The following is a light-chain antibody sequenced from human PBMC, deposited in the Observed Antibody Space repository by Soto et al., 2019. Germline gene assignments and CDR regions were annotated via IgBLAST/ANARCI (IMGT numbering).Light chain of an antibody. Sequence: QSALTQPASVSGSPGQSITISCTGTRSDVGGYNLVSWYQHHPRKAPKLVIYEVSERPSGVSYRFSGSKSGNTASLTISGLHAGDEADYYCCSYAGSVDHYVFGTGTKVTVL. CDR3: CSYAGSVDHYV. V-gene: IGLV2-23*02. CDR2: EVS. J-gene: IGLJ1*01. CDR1: RSDVGGYNL.